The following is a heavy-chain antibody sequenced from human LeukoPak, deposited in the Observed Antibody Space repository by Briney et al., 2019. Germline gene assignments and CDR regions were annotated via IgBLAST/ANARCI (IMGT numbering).Heavy chain of an antibody. CDR1: GFTFNKYG. V-gene: IGHV3-30*18. D-gene: IGHD3-22*01. CDR2: KSDDGSAY. CDR3: AKDRDPYSSGTWDS. Sequence: PGGSLRLSCIASGFTFNKYGVHWVRQAPGKGLGGVAVKSDDGSAYHYADSGRGRFTSARYNSTKTLSLQMNSLRPQDMALCFCAKDRDPYSSGTWDSWGQGTLVIVSS. J-gene: IGHJ1*01.